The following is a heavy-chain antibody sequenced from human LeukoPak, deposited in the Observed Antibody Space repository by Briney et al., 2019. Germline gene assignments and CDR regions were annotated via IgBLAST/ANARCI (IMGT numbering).Heavy chain of an antibody. Sequence: GGSLRLSCAASGFTFNNAWMSWVRQAPGKGLEWVGRIKSKTDGGTTDCAAPLKGRFTISRDDSKNTLYLQMNSLKTEDTAVYYCTTDPYDSSGYYYFDYWGQGTLVTVSS. CDR3: TTDPYDSSGYYYFDY. CDR1: GFTFNNAW. CDR2: IKSKTDGGTT. V-gene: IGHV3-15*01. J-gene: IGHJ4*02. D-gene: IGHD3-22*01.